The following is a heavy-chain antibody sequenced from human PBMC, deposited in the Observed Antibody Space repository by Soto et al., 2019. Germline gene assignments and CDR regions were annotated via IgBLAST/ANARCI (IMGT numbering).Heavy chain of an antibody. V-gene: IGHV3-23*01. Sequence: HPGGSLRLSCAASGFTFSSYAMSWVRQAPGKGLEWVSAISGSGGSTYYADSVKGRFTISRDNSKNTLYLQMNSLRAEDTAVYYCAKDQGTVAGFTRASFDYWGQGTLVTVSS. CDR1: GFTFSSYA. CDR2: ISGSGGST. CDR3: AKDQGTVAGFTRASFDY. J-gene: IGHJ4*02. D-gene: IGHD6-19*01.